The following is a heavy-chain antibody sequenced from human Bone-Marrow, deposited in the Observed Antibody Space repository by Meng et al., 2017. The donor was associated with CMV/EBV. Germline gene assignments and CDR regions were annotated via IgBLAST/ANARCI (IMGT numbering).Heavy chain of an antibody. CDR2: INSDGSST. J-gene: IGHJ6*02. V-gene: IGHV3-74*01. Sequence: GGSLRLSCAASGFTFSSYWMHWVRQAPGKGLVRVSRINSDGSSTSYADSVKGRFTISRDNSKNTLYLQMNSLRAEDTAVYYCAKDDYDILTGYGINGMDVWGQGTTVTVSS. CDR3: AKDDYDILTGYGINGMDV. CDR1: GFTFSSYW. D-gene: IGHD3-9*01.